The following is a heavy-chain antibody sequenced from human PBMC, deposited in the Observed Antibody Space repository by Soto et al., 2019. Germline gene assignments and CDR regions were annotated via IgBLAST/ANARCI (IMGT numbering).Heavy chain of an antibody. CDR3: AREDIVVVPAATLDYYYYGMDV. Sequence: SVTVSCQASGGTFSSYAISWVRQAPGQGLEWMGGIIPIFGTANYAQKFQGRVTITADKSTSTAYMEPSSLRSEDTAVYYCAREDIVVVPAATLDYYYYGMDVWGQGTTVTVSS. CDR1: GGTFSSYA. J-gene: IGHJ6*02. D-gene: IGHD2-2*01. V-gene: IGHV1-69*06. CDR2: IIPIFGTA.